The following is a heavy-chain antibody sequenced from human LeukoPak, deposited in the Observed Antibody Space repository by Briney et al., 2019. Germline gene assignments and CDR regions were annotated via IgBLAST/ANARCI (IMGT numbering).Heavy chain of an antibody. CDR2: IRNDGSHK. CDR3: AKAGGSSWDPFDY. CDR1: GFTFSSYG. Sequence: GGSLRLSCAASGFTFSSYGMHWVRQGPGKGLEWVAFIRNDGSHKYYADSVKGRFTISRDNYKNTLYLQMNSLRADDTAVYYCAKAGGSSWDPFDYWGQGTLVTVSS. D-gene: IGHD6-13*01. V-gene: IGHV3-30*02. J-gene: IGHJ4*02.